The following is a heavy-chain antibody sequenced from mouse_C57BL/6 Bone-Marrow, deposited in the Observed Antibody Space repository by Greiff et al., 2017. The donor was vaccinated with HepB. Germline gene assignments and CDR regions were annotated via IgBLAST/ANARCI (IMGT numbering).Heavy chain of an antibody. CDR1: GFTFSSYG. CDR3: ARHGTTVVVPFDY. J-gene: IGHJ2*01. Sequence: EVQGVESGGDLVKPGGSLKLSCAASGFTFSSYGMSWVRQTPDKRLEWVATISSGGSYTYYPDSVKGRFTISRDNAKNTLYLQMSSLKSEDTAMYYCARHGTTVVVPFDYWGQGTTLTVSS. CDR2: ISSGGSYT. V-gene: IGHV5-6*01. D-gene: IGHD1-1*01.